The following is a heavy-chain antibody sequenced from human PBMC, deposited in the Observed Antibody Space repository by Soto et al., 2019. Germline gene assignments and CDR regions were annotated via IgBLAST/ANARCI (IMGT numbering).Heavy chain of an antibody. D-gene: IGHD7-27*01. Sequence: SETLSLTCSVSGASISRGAYYWSWIRQHPGKGLEWIGNIYYSGSAYYNPSLKSRVAISVDTSQNQFSLGLSSVTAADTAVYYCARGVLANWGPENWFDPWGQGTLVTVSS. V-gene: IGHV4-31*03. CDR1: GASISRGAYY. J-gene: IGHJ5*02. CDR2: IYYSGSA. CDR3: ARGVLANWGPENWFDP.